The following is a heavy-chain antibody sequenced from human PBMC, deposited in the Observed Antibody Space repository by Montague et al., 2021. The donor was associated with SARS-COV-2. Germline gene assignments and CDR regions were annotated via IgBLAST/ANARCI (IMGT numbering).Heavy chain of an antibody. CDR2: INQGGAP. J-gene: IGHJ3*02. D-gene: IGHD3-9*01. CDR1: RGSFSNYY. Sequence: SETLSLTCAVSRGSFSNYYWTWIRQSPGKGLEWIGEINQGGAPNYTPSLKSRVTISLDTSKKQISLKLNSVTVADTPVFFCARGRPVQGSFRHFDSISSGALDIWAQGSLVIVSS. V-gene: IGHV4-34*01. CDR3: ARGRPVQGSFRHFDSISSGALDI.